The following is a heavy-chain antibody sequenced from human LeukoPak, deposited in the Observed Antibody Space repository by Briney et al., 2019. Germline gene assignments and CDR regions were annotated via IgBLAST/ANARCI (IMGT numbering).Heavy chain of an antibody. D-gene: IGHD2-15*01. Sequence: SETLSLTCTVSGGSISSSSYYWGWIRQPPGKGLEWIGSIYYSGSTYYNPSLKSRVTISVDTSKNQFSLKLSSVTAADTAVYYCARDPPHRGLGWLLPTNYYYGMDVWGQGTTVTVSS. J-gene: IGHJ6*02. CDR2: IYYSGST. V-gene: IGHV4-39*07. CDR1: GGSISSSSYY. CDR3: ARDPPHRGLGWLLPTNYYYGMDV.